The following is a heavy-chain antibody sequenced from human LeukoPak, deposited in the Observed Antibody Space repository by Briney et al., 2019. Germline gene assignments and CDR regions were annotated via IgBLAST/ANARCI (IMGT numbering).Heavy chain of an antibody. J-gene: IGHJ3*02. D-gene: IGHD5-24*01. CDR2: IYRTGNT. CDR1: GYSIGNLYL. CDR3: ARHGYNPVGFDI. Sequence: SETLSRTGTGSGYSIGNLYLGGWVRGPPGEGLEGIGNIYRTGNTFYHQSVERRVSMSVDRSKNNFSLNLKSVTAADTAVYYCARHGYNPVGFDIWGQGTVVTVSS. V-gene: IGHV4-38-2*02.